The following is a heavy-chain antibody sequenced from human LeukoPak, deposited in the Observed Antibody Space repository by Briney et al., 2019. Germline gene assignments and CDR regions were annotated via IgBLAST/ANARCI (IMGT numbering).Heavy chain of an antibody. V-gene: IGHV4-39*07. J-gene: IGHJ2*01. CDR1: DGSISSSTYF. D-gene: IGHD3-10*01. CDR2: IYDTGST. Sequence: SETLSLTCTVSDGSISSSTYFWGWIRQPPGKGLEWIGNIYDTGSTYYNPSLKSRVTISVDRSNNQFSLKLNSVTAADTALYYCARDSVVRGDFDLWGRGTLVTVSS. CDR3: ARDSVVRGDFDL.